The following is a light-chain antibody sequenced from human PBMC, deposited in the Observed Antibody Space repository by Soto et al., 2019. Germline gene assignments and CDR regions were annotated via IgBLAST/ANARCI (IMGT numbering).Light chain of an antibody. CDR2: GAS. Sequence: EIVLTQSPGTLSLSPGERATLSCRASQSVSNNYLAWYQQKPGQAPRLLIYGASTRATGVPARFTGSGSGTEFTLTISSLQFDDSAVYYCQQYNNWWTFGQGTKVDIK. V-gene: IGKV3-15*01. CDR1: QSVSNN. CDR3: QQYNNWWT. J-gene: IGKJ1*01.